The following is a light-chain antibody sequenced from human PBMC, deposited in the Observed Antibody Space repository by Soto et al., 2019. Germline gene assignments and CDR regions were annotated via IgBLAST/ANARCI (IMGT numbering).Light chain of an antibody. V-gene: IGKV4-1*01. J-gene: IGKJ2*01. CDR3: QQDYSTYT. CDR2: WAS. Sequence: DIVMTQSPDSRAVSLGERATINCKSSQSVLYSSNNKNYLAWYQQKPGQPPKLLIYWASTRESGVPDRFSGSGSGTDFTLTISSLQAEDVAVYYCQQDYSTYTFGQGTKLEIK. CDR1: QSVLYSSNNKNY.